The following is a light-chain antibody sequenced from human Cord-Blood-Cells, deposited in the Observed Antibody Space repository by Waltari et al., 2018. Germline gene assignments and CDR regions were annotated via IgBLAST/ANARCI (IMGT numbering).Light chain of an antibody. V-gene: IGLV2-14*01. CDR3: SSYTSSSTYV. J-gene: IGLJ1*01. CDR1: SSDVGGYNY. Sequence: QSALTQPASVSGSPGQSITISCTGTSSDVGGYNYVSWYQQHPGKAPKLMIYEVSNRPSGVSNRFSGSNAGNTASLTISGLQAEDEADYYGSSYTSSSTYVFGTGTKVTVL. CDR2: EVS.